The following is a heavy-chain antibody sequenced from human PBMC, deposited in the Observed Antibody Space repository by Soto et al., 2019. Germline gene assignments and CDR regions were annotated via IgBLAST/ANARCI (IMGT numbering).Heavy chain of an antibody. CDR2: ISSSGSTI. V-gene: IGHV3-48*03. CDR3: ARDLYDKGSD. D-gene: IGHD3-22*01. Sequence: GGSLRLSCAASGFTFSSYEMNWVLQAPGKGLEWVSYISSSGSTIYYADSVKGRFTISRDNAKNSLYLQMNSLRAEDTAVYYCARDLYDKGSDWGQGTLVTVSS. J-gene: IGHJ4*02. CDR1: GFTFSSYE.